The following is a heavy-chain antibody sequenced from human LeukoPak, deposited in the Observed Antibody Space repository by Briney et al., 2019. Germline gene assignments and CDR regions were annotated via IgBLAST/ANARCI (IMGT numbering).Heavy chain of an antibody. CDR1: GFTFSNFW. Sequence: GGSLRLSCTASGFTFSNFWMGWVRQAPGKGLEWVAVISYDGSNKYYADSVKGRFTISRDNSKNTLYLQMNSLRAEDTAVYYCQILSSWGQGTLVTVSS. D-gene: IGHD3-9*01. CDR3: QILSS. V-gene: IGHV3-30*03. CDR2: ISYDGSNK. J-gene: IGHJ5*02.